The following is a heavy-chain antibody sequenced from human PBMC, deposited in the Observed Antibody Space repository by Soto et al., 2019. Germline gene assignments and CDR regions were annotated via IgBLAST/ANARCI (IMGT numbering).Heavy chain of an antibody. CDR3: AKINSYYYGSERYYYDD. Sequence: GGSLRLSSAAPELTFSTYAMSWARQAPGKGLEWVSAISGSGGSTYYADSDSVKGRFTISRDNSRNTLYLQMNSLRAEDTAVYYCAKINSYYYGSERYYYDDWGQGTVVTVSS. D-gene: IGHD3-10*01. J-gene: IGHJ4*02. CDR2: ISGSGGST. CDR1: ELTFSTYA. V-gene: IGHV3-23*01.